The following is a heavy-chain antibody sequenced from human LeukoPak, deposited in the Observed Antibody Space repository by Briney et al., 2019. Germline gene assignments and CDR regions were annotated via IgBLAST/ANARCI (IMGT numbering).Heavy chain of an antibody. D-gene: IGHD5-24*01. V-gene: IGHV3-7*01. J-gene: IGHJ3*02. CDR2: IRQDGSEK. CDR3: ARHQRWLQFGAFDI. CDR1: GFTFKNYW. Sequence: GGSLRLSCAASGFTFKNYWMSWVRQAPGKGLEWVANIRQDGSEKYYVDSVKGRFTISRDNAKNSLYLQMNSLRAEDSAVYYCARHQRWLQFGAFDIWGQGAMVTVSS.